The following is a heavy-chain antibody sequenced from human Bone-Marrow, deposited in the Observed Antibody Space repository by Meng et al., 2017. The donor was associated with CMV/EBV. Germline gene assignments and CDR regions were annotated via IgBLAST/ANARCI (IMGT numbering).Heavy chain of an antibody. CDR3: ARVSSCYTCYYGIDV. Sequence: GGSLRLSCAASGFTFSSYGMHWVRQAPGKGLEWVSVIYSGGSTYYADSVKGRFTISRDNAKNSLYLQMNSLRAEDTAVYYCARVSSCYTCYYGIDVWGQGTTVTVSS. J-gene: IGHJ6*02. CDR1: GFTFSSYG. CDR2: IYSGGST. D-gene: IGHD2-2*02. V-gene: IGHV3-NL1*01.